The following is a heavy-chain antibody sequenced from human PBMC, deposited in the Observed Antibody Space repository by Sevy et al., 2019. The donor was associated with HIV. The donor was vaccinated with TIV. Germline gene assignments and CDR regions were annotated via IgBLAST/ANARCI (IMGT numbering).Heavy chain of an antibody. CDR2: INAGNGNT. CDR1: GYTFTSYA. J-gene: IGHJ6*02. Sequence: ASVKVSCKASGYTFTSYAMHWVRQAPGQRLEWMGWINAGNGNTKYSQKFQGRVTITRDTSASTAYMGLSSLRSEDTAVYYCARVYCSSTSCLKYYYYGMDVWGQGTTVTVSS. V-gene: IGHV1-3*01. CDR3: ARVYCSSTSCLKYYYYGMDV. D-gene: IGHD2-2*01.